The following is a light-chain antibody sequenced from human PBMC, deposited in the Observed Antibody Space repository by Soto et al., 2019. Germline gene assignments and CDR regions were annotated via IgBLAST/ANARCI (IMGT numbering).Light chain of an antibody. V-gene: IGKV3-15*01. CDR3: QQYNNWPPWT. CDR1: QSVSNN. J-gene: IGKJ1*01. Sequence: IVMTQSPATLSVSPGERATLSCRASQSVSNNLAWYQQKPGQSPRLLIYGASTRATGIPARFSGSGSGTEFTLPISSLQSEDFAVYYCQQYNNWPPWTFGQGTKVEIK. CDR2: GAS.